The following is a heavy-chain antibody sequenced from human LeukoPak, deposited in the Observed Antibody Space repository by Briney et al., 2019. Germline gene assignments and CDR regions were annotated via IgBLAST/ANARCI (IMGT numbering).Heavy chain of an antibody. CDR2: IYYSGST. D-gene: IGHD3-22*01. Sequence: SETLSLTCTVSGGSISSYYWSWIRQPPGEGLEWIGFIYYSGSTNQNPSLKSRVTMSVDTSKNQFSLKLSSVTAADTAVYYCARGIPGADYYDSSGCLDIWGQGTMVTVSS. J-gene: IGHJ3*02. CDR1: GGSISSYY. CDR3: ARGIPGADYYDSSGCLDI. V-gene: IGHV4-59*12.